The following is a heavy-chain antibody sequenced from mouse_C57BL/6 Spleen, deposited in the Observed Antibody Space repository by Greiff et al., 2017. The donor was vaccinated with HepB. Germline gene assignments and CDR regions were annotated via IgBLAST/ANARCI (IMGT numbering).Heavy chain of an antibody. CDR1: GFTFSSYT. Sequence: EVQGVESGGGLVKPGGSLKLSCAASGFTFSSYTMSWVRQTPEKRLEWVATISGGGGNTYYPDSVKGRFTISRDNAKNTLYLQMSSLRSEDTALYYCARVDDGYPAWFAYWGQGTLVTVSA. CDR2: ISGGGGNT. D-gene: IGHD2-3*01. J-gene: IGHJ3*01. CDR3: ARVDDGYPAWFAY. V-gene: IGHV5-9*01.